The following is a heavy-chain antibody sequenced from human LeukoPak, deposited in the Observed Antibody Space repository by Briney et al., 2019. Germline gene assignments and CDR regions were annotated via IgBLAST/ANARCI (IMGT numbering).Heavy chain of an antibody. CDR1: GESFSGYY. V-gene: IGHV4-34*01. CDR3: ARGISDCSGGSCYSPYAFDI. J-gene: IGHJ3*02. Sequence: SETLSLTCAVYGESFSGYYWSWIRQPPGKGLEWIGEINHSGSTNYNPSLKSRVTISVDTSKIQFSLKLSSVTAADTAVYYCARGISDCSGGSCYSPYAFDIWGQGTMVTVSS. CDR2: INHSGST. D-gene: IGHD2-15*01.